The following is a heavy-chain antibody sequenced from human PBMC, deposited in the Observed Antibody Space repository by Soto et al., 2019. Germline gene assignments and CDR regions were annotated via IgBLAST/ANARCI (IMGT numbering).Heavy chain of an antibody. CDR3: ARGRSITGTTANYYYYGMDF. CDR1: GGTFSSYA. Sequence: SVKVSCKASGGTFSSYAISWVRQAPGQGLEWMGGIIPIFGTANYAQKFQGRVTITADESTSTAYMELSSLRSEDTAVYYCARGRSITGTTANYYYYGMDFWGQGTTVTVS. CDR2: IIPIFGTA. J-gene: IGHJ6*02. V-gene: IGHV1-69*13. D-gene: IGHD1-7*01.